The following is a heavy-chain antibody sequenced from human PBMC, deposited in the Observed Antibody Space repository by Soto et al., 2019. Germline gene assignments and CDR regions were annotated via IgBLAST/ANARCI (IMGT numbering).Heavy chain of an antibody. V-gene: IGHV3-30*03. CDR1: GFNFSSYG. CDR3: AIDLVKTSSWPAD. J-gene: IGHJ4*02. Sequence: HVQLVESGGGVVQPGRSLRLSCAVSGFNFSSYGMHWVRQAPGKGLEWVAVISYDGSHKASADAVKGRFAISRDNSKNTLFLQLSSLRVEDTAVYYCAIDLVKTSSWPADWGQGTLVTVSS. D-gene: IGHD2-2*01. CDR2: ISYDGSHK.